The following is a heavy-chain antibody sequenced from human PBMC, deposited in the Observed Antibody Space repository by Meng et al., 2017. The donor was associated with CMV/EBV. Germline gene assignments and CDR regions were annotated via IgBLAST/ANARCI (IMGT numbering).Heavy chain of an antibody. CDR1: GGSMSSYY. V-gene: IGHV4-59*01. Sequence: SDTLSLTCTVSGGSMSSYYWSWIRQPPGKGLEWFGYIYYSGSTNYNPSLKSRVTISVDTSKNQFSLKLSSVTAADTAVYYCARAYQRPYGMDVWGQGTTVTVSS. J-gene: IGHJ6*02. CDR3: ARAYQRPYGMDV. D-gene: IGHD5-24*01. CDR2: IYYSGST.